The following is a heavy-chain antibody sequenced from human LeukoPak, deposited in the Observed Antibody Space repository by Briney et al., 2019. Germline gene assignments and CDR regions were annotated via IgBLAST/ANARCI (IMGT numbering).Heavy chain of an antibody. CDR1: GYTFTSYG. V-gene: IGHV1-18*04. CDR3: AREKPRPGYSSSWYRFDP. D-gene: IGHD6-13*01. CDR2: ISAYNGNT. J-gene: IGHJ5*02. Sequence: ASVKVSCKASGYTFTSYGISWVRQAPGQGLEWMGWISAYNGNTNYAQKLQGRVTMTTDTSTSTAYMELRSLRSDDTAVYYCAREKPRPGYSSSWYRFDPWGQGTLVTVSS.